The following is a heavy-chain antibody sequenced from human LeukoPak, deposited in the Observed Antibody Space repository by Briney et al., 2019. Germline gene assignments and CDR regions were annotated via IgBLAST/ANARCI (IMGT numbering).Heavy chain of an antibody. CDR2: INEDGSEI. V-gene: IGHV3-7*01. Sequence: GGSLRLSCAASGFTFSSYSMNWVRQAPGKGLEWVASINEDGSEIHYVDSVKGRFTISRDNAKNSLYLQMNSLRAEDTAVYYCARGSRTWLQLPFDYWGQGTLVTVSS. CDR1: GFTFSSYS. J-gene: IGHJ4*02. D-gene: IGHD5-24*01. CDR3: ARGSRTWLQLPFDY.